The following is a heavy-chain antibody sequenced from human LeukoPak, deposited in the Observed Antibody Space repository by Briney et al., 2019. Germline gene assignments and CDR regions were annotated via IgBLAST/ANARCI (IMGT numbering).Heavy chain of an antibody. D-gene: IGHD1-26*01. V-gene: IGHV4-59*01. Sequence: SETLSLTCTVSGGSISSYYWSWIRQPPGKGLEWIGYIYYSGSTNYNPSLKSRVTISVDTSKNQFSLKLSSVTAADTAVYYCARGLWAYDAFDIWGQGTMVTVSS. CDR2: IYYSGST. J-gene: IGHJ3*02. CDR3: ARGLWAYDAFDI. CDR1: GGSISSYY.